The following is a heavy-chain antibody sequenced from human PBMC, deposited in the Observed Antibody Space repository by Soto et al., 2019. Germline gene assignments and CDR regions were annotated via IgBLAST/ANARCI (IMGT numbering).Heavy chain of an antibody. Sequence: PGGSLRLSCAASGFTFSDYYMSWIRQAPGKGLEWVSYISSSGSTIYYADSVKGRFTISRDNAKNSLYLQMNSLRAEDTAVYYCARDSDFWSGHNYCMDVWGKGTTVTVSS. CDR3: ARDSDFWSGHNYCMDV. J-gene: IGHJ6*03. D-gene: IGHD3-3*01. CDR1: GFTFSDYY. CDR2: ISSSGSTI. V-gene: IGHV3-11*01.